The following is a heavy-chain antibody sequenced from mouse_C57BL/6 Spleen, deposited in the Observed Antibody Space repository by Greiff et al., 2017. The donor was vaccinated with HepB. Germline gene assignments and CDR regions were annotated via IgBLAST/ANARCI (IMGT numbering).Heavy chain of an antibody. Sequence: VQGVESGAELVKPGASVKISCKASGYAFSSYWMNWVKQRPGKGLEWIGQIYPGDGDTNYNGKFKGKATLTADKSSSTAYMQLSSLTSEDSAVYFCARWGYGNYGGAMDYWGQGTSVTVSS. CDR3: ARWGYGNYGGAMDY. D-gene: IGHD2-1*01. J-gene: IGHJ4*01. CDR2: IYPGDGDT. V-gene: IGHV1-80*01. CDR1: GYAFSSYW.